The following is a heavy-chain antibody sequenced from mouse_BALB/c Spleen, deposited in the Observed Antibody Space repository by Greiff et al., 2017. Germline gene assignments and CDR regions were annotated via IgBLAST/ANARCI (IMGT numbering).Heavy chain of an antibody. CDR2: INPGSGGT. D-gene: IGHD2-2*01. CDR3: ASYGYEGSRFAY. Sequence: QVQLKQSGAELVRPGTSVKVSCKASGYAFTNYLIEWVKQRPGQGLEWIGVINPGSGGTNYNEKFKGKATLTADKSSSTAYMQLSSLTSDDSAVYFCASYGYEGSRFAYWGQGTLVTVSA. J-gene: IGHJ3*01. CDR1: GYAFTNYL. V-gene: IGHV1-54*01.